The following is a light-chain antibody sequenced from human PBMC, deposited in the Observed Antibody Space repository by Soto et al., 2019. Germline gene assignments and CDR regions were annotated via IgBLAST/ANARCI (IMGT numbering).Light chain of an antibody. CDR3: QQYGSSGT. CDR1: QSVSSH. CDR2: DAS. Sequence: EVVVTQSPTTLSLSPVERATLSCRASQSVSSHLAWYQQKPGQAPRLLIYDASNRATGIPARFSGSGSGTDFTLTISRLEPEDFAVYYCQQYGSSGTFGQGTKVDIK. J-gene: IGKJ1*01. V-gene: IGKV3-11*01.